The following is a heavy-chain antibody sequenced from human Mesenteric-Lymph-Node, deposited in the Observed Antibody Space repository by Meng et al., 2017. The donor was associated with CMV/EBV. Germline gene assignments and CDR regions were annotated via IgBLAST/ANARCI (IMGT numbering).Heavy chain of an antibody. CDR1: GFTFSSYA. CDR3: AKEGYCSSTSCHYFDY. V-gene: IGHV3-21*04. J-gene: IGHJ4*02. CDR2: ISSVSSYI. Sequence: GESLKISCAASGFTFSSYAMSWVRQAPGKGLEWVSSISSVSSYIYYADSVKGRFTISRDNAKNSLYLQMNSLRAEDTALYYCAKEGYCSSTSCHYFDYWGQGTLVTVSS. D-gene: IGHD2-2*01.